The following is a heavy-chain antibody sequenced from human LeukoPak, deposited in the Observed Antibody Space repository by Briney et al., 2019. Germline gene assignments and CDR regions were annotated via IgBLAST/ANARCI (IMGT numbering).Heavy chain of an antibody. Sequence: ASVKVSCKASGYTFTNYYIHWVRQAPGQGLEWMGIINPSGRSTSSAQKFQGRVTISVDTSKNQFSLKLSSVTAADTAVYYCAREDYDYVWGSYPVTGARAFDIWGQGTMVTVSS. D-gene: IGHD3-16*02. CDR2: INPSGRST. J-gene: IGHJ3*02. V-gene: IGHV1-46*01. CDR1: GYTFTNYY. CDR3: AREDYDYVWGSYPVTGARAFDI.